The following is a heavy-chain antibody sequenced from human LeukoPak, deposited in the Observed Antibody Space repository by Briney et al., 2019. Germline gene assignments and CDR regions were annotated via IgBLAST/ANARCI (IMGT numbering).Heavy chain of an antibody. Sequence: GGSLRLSCAASGLTVMSSHMTWVRQAPGKGLEWVSVTYSGGTTSYADSVKDRFTGSRDNSKNTHYLQMNSLRVEDTAVYYCARESPTTVTYFDYWGQGTLVTVSS. CDR2: TYSGGTT. D-gene: IGHD4-17*01. CDR1: GLTVMSSH. J-gene: IGHJ4*02. V-gene: IGHV3-66*01. CDR3: ARESPTTVTYFDY.